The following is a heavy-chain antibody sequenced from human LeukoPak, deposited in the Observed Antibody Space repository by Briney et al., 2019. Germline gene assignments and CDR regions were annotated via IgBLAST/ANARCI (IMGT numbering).Heavy chain of an antibody. J-gene: IGHJ4*02. CDR1: GFTFSSYA. D-gene: IGHD5-18*01. CDR2: ISGSGGST. CDR3: AKDLSGYSYAKGSFDY. Sequence: GGSLRHSCAASGFTFSSYAMSWVRQAPGKGLEWVSAISGSGGSTYYADSVKGRFTISRDNSKNTLCLQMNSLRAEDTAVYYCAKDLSGYSYAKGSFDYWGQGTLVTVSS. V-gene: IGHV3-23*01.